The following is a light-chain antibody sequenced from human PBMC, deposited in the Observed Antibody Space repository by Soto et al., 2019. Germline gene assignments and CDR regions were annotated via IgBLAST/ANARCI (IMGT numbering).Light chain of an antibody. CDR2: DAS. Sequence: DIQMTQSPSSLSASVGDRVTITCRASQGISTYLVWYQQRQGRAPKLLIYDASSLLSGVPSRFSCFGSRTDFTLTISGLQPEDCATYYCQQSYRTPYTFRQGTKLETK. V-gene: IGKV1-39*01. CDR3: QQSYRTPYT. J-gene: IGKJ2*01. CDR1: QGISTY.